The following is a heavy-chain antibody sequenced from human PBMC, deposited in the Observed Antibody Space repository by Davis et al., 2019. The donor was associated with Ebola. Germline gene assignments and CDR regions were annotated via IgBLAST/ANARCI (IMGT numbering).Heavy chain of an antibody. CDR2: INHSGTT. CDR1: GGSFSGYY. V-gene: IGHV4-34*01. D-gene: IGHD2-8*01. Sequence: PSETLSLTCAVYGGSFSGYYWSWIRQPPGKGLEWIGEINHSGTTNYNPSLKSRVTISIDTSKNQFSLKLSSVTAADTAVYYCANGWARFDPWGQGTLVTVSS. CDR3: ANGWARFDP. J-gene: IGHJ5*02.